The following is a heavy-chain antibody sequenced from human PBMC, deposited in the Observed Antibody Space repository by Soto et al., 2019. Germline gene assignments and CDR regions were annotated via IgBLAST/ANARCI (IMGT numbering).Heavy chain of an antibody. Sequence: QVQLVESGGGVVQPGRSLRLSCAASGFTFASYGMHWVRQAPGKGLEWVATIWFDGDNKKFAESVKGRFTISRDNPKNTLYLQMNSRRVDDTAVYFCAREFAEWTFDYWGQGTRVSVSS. D-gene: IGHD2-21*01. J-gene: IGHJ4*02. CDR1: GFTFASYG. V-gene: IGHV3-33*01. CDR2: IWFDGDNK. CDR3: AREFAEWTFDY.